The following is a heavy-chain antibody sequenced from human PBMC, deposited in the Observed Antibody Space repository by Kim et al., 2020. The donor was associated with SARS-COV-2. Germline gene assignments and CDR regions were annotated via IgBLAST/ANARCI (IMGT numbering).Heavy chain of an antibody. CDR3: TTDWRYYYGSEWFDP. V-gene: IGHV3-15*01. Sequence: GGSLRLSCAASGFTFSNAWMSWVRQAPGKGLEWVGRIKSKTDGGTTDYAAPVKGRFTISRDDSKNTLYLQMNSLKTEDTAVYYCTTDWRYYYGSEWFDPWGQGTLVTVSS. CDR1: GFTFSNAW. CDR2: IKSKTDGGTT. D-gene: IGHD3-10*01. J-gene: IGHJ5*02.